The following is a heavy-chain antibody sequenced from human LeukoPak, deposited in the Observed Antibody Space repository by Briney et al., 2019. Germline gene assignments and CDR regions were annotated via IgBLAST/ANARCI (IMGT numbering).Heavy chain of an antibody. D-gene: IGHD6-19*01. CDR2: IIPIFGTA. CDR1: GGTFSSYA. V-gene: IGHV1-69*05. Sequence: SVKVSFKASGGTFSSYAISWVRQAPGQGLEWMGGIIPIFGTANYAQKFQGRVTIITDESTSTAYMELSSLRSEDTAVYYCARSSSGWYSVHYYYYTDVWGKGTPVTVSS. J-gene: IGHJ6*03. CDR3: ARSSSGWYSVHYYYYTDV.